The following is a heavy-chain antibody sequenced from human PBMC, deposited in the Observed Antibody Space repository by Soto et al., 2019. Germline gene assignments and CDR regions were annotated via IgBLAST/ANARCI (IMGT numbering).Heavy chain of an antibody. CDR2: IYPGDSDT. D-gene: IGHD3-3*01. CDR3: AIRQYYDFWRPGRDYYGMDV. CDR1: GYIFTSYW. V-gene: IGHV5-51*01. Sequence: PGESLKISCKGSGYIFTSYWIGWVRQMPGKGLEWMGIIYPGDSDTRYSPSFQGQVTISADKSISTAYLQWSSLKASDTAMYYCAIRQYYDFWRPGRDYYGMDVWGQGTTVTVS. J-gene: IGHJ6*02.